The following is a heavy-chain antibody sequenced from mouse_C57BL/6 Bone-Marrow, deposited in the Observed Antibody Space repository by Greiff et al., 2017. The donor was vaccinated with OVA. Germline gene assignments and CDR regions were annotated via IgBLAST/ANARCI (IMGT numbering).Heavy chain of an antibody. Sequence: EVKLMESGGDLVKPGGSLKLSCAASGFTFSSYGMSWVRQTPDKRLEWVATISSGGSYTYYPDSVKGRFTISRDNAKNTLYLQMSGLKSADTAVYYCARQGRFGYWGQGTTLTVSS. D-gene: IGHD3-3*01. J-gene: IGHJ2*01. V-gene: IGHV5-6*01. CDR2: ISSGGSYT. CDR1: GFTFSSYG. CDR3: ARQGRFGY.